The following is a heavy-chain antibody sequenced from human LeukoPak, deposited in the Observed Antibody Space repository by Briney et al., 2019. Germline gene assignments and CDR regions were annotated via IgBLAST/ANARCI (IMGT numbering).Heavy chain of an antibody. J-gene: IGHJ5*02. CDR3: ARYDYGSGYPGSWLDP. D-gene: IGHD3-10*01. CDR2: TYYSGST. Sequence: SETLSLTCTVSGASISSYFWTWIRQSPGKGLEWIGYTYYSGSTNYNPSLKSRVTISVDTSKNQFSLKLNSVTAADTAVYYCARYDYGSGYPGSWLDPWGQGTLVTVSS. CDR1: GASISSYF. V-gene: IGHV4-59*08.